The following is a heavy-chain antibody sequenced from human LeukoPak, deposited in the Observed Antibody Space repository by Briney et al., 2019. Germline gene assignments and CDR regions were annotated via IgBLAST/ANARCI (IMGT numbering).Heavy chain of an antibody. J-gene: IGHJ3*02. D-gene: IGHD3-10*01. Sequence: GGSLRLSCAASGSTFSSYAMHWVRQAPGKGLEWVAVISHDGSNKYYADSVKGRFTISRDNSKNTLYLQMNSLRAEDTAVYYCARDQFGELVVCTFHIWGQGTMVTVSS. CDR2: ISHDGSNK. V-gene: IGHV3-30-3*01. CDR3: ARDQFGELVVCTFHI. CDR1: GSTFSSYA.